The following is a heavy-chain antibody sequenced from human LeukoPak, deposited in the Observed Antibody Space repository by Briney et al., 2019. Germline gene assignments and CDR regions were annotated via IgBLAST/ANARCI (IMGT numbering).Heavy chain of an antibody. J-gene: IGHJ5*02. CDR1: GYTFTSYY. V-gene: IGHV1-2*02. Sequence: ASVKVSCKASGYTFTSYYIHWVRQAPGQGLEWMGWINPNSGGTNYAQKFQGRVTMTRDTSISTAYMELSRLRSDDTAVYYCARDLVPAAMRLPNWFDPWGQGTLVTVSS. D-gene: IGHD2-2*01. CDR3: ARDLVPAAMRLPNWFDP. CDR2: INPNSGGT.